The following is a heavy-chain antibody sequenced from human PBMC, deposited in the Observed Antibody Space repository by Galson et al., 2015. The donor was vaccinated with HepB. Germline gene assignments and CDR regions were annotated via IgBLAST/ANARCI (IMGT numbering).Heavy chain of an antibody. J-gene: IGHJ6*02. CDR1: GYSFTSYW. V-gene: IGHV5-10-1*01. CDR2: IDPSDSYT. Sequence: SGAEVKKPGESLRISCKGSGYSFTSYWISWVRQMPGKGLEWMGRIDPSDSYTNYSPSFQGHVTISADKSISTAYLQWSSLKASDTAMYYCARSRGGDHGATTLHYYYYGMDVWGQGTTVTVSS. D-gene: IGHD1-26*01. CDR3: ARSRGGDHGATTLHYYYYGMDV.